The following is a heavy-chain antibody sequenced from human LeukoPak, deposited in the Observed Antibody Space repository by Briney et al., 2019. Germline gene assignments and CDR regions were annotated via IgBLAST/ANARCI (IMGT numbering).Heavy chain of an antibody. CDR1: GGTFSSYA. Sequence: GASVTVSCKASGGTFSSYAISWVRQAPGQGLEWMGGIIPIFGTANYARKFQGRVTITTDESTSTAYMELSSLRSEDTAVYYCAREGVVGATSLFDYWGQGTLVTVSS. D-gene: IGHD1-26*01. CDR2: IIPIFGTA. CDR3: AREGVVGATSLFDY. J-gene: IGHJ4*02. V-gene: IGHV1-69*05.